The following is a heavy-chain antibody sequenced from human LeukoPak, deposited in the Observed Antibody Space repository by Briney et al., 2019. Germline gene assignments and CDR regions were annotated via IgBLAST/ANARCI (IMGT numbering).Heavy chain of an antibody. CDR3: ARPTYSGSYYWFDY. D-gene: IGHD1-26*01. CDR1: GFTFSSYG. Sequence: GRSLRLSCAASGFTFSSYGMHWVRQAPGKGLEWVAVIWYDGSNKYYADSVKGRFTISRDNYKNTLYLQMNSLRAEDTAVYYCARPTYSGSYYWFDYWGQGTLVTVSS. CDR2: IWYDGSNK. J-gene: IGHJ4*02. V-gene: IGHV3-33*01.